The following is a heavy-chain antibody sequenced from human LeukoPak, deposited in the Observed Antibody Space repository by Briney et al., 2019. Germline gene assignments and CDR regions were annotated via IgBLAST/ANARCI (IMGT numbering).Heavy chain of an antibody. V-gene: IGHV3-23*01. Sequence: GRSLRLSCAASGFTFSSYAMSWVRQAPGKGLEWVSAISGSGGSTYYADSVKGRFTISRDNSKNPLYLQMNSLRAEDTAVYYCAKDPRYCSSTSCSNNWFDPWGQGTLVTVSS. CDR1: GFTFSSYA. D-gene: IGHD2-2*01. CDR3: AKDPRYCSSTSCSNNWFDP. CDR2: ISGSGGST. J-gene: IGHJ5*02.